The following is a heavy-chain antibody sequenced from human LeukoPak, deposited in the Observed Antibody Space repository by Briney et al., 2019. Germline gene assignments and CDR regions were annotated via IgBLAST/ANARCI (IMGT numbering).Heavy chain of an antibody. CDR3: ERIIRGSFSSLGYMDV. Sequence: SETLSLTCSVSGGSISQYYWGWIRQPPGKRLEWMGQIYSSGSTDYNPSLKSRVSISMDSSENQFSLKLSSPTAADTAVYYCERIIRGSFSSLGYMDVWGKGTTVTVSS. CDR1: GGSISQYY. D-gene: IGHD3-10*01. CDR2: IYSSGST. V-gene: IGHV4-59*01. J-gene: IGHJ6*03.